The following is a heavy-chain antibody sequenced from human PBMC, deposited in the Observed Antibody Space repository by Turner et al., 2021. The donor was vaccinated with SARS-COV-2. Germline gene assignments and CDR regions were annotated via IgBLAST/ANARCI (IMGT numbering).Heavy chain of an antibody. V-gene: IGHV3-23*01. J-gene: IGHJ6*02. CDR1: GFTFTSYA. CDR3: AKATYDFWSGYGYYSYGMDV. D-gene: IGHD3-3*01. Sequence: EVQLLESGGGLVQPGGSLTRSCSASGFTFTSYAMRWVRQAPGKGLEWVSAFSGSGGSTYYAASVKGRFTISRDNSKNTLYLQMSSLRAEDTAVYYCAKATYDFWSGYGYYSYGMDVWGQGTTVTVSS. CDR2: FSGSGGST.